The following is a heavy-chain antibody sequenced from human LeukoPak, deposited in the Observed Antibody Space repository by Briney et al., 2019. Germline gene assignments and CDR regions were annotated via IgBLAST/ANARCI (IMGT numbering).Heavy chain of an antibody. Sequence: GGSLRLSCAASGFTFSTYEMNWVRQAPGKGLEWVANIKPDDSEKNYVDSVKGRFTISRDNAKNSLYLQMDSLRDEDTAVYYCARDRGWDTFDYWGQGTLVTVSS. D-gene: IGHD1-26*01. CDR3: ARDRGWDTFDY. V-gene: IGHV3-7*04. J-gene: IGHJ4*02. CDR2: IKPDDSEK. CDR1: GFTFSTYE.